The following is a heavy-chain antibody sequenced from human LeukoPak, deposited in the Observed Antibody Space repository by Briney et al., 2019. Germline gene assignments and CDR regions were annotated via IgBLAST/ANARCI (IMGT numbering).Heavy chain of an antibody. J-gene: IGHJ4*02. CDR1: AGSISGYY. Sequence: PSETLSLTCTVSAGSISGYYWSWVRQAPGKGLEWVSAISGSGGITYYADSVKGRFTISRDNSKNTLYLQMNSLRAEDTAVYYCAKRLYDSSGYDYWGQGTLVTVSS. CDR2: ISGSGGIT. CDR3: AKRLYDSSGYDY. V-gene: IGHV3-23*01. D-gene: IGHD3-22*01.